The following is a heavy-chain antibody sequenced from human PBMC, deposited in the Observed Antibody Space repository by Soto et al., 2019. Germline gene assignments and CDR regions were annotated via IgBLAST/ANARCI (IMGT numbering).Heavy chain of an antibody. J-gene: IGHJ4*02. D-gene: IGHD3-10*02. CDR1: GFPFNKHA. CDR3: AKVDGWGASYVRGVFDD. Sequence: GVPLSLSCSSSGFPFNKHAMSWVLQAPGTGLEWVSGITSIAGSTYYADSVKGRFTISRDNFKNTLYLEMSSLRAEDTAVDYSAKVDGWGASYVRGVFDDWGQARLVTVFS. CDR2: ITSIAGST. V-gene: IGHV3-23*01.